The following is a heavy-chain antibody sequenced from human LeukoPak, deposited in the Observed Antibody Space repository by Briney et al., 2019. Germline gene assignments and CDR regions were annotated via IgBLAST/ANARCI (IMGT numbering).Heavy chain of an antibody. CDR1: GGTFSSYA. Sequence: SVKVSCKASGGTFSSYAISWVRQAPGQGLEWLGRIIPMLGITNYAQKFQGRVTITADKSTSTAHMELSSLRSEDTAVYYRHMGEDGYNGYYGMDVWGQGTTVTVSS. V-gene: IGHV1-69*04. CDR3: HMGEDGYNGYYGMDV. D-gene: IGHD5-24*01. CDR2: IIPMLGIT. J-gene: IGHJ6*02.